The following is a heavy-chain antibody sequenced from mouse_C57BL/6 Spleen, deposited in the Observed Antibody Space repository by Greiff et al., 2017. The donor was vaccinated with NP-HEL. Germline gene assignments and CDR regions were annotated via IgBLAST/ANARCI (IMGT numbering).Heavy chain of an antibody. CDR3: ARRDYGSSVAY. CDR1: GYTFTSYW. V-gene: IGHV1-50*01. J-gene: IGHJ3*01. D-gene: IGHD1-1*01. Sequence: VQLQQPGAELVKPGASVKLSCKASGYTFTSYWMQWVKQRPGQGLEWIGEIDPSDSYTNYNQKFKGKATLTVDTSSSTAYMQLSSLTSEDSAVYYCARRDYGSSVAYWGQGTLVTVSA. CDR2: IDPSDSYT.